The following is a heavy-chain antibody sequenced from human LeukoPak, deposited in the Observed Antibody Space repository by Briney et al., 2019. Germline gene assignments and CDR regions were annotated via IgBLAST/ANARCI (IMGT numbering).Heavy chain of an antibody. CDR3: ARDLYDSSGYYYHYYYGMDV. CDR1: GGSISSSSYY. V-gene: IGHV4-39*02. Sequence: PSETLSLTCTVSGGSISSSSYYWGWIRQPPGKGLEWIGSIYYSGSTYYNPSLKSRVTISVDTSKNQFSLKLSSVTAADTAVYYCARDLYDSSGYYYHYYYGMDVWGQGTTVTVSS. CDR2: IYYSGST. D-gene: IGHD3-22*01. J-gene: IGHJ6*02.